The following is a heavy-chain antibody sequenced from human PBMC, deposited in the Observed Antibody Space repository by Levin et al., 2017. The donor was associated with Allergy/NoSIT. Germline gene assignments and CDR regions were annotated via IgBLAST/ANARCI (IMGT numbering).Heavy chain of an antibody. V-gene: IGHV4-39*02. J-gene: IGHJ3*02. Sequence: SETLSLTCIVSGGSISSNTNYWGWVRQPPGKGLEWIAIISYSGTTFYNPSLNSRVTISLDTSKNHFSLKLTSVTAADTAVYYCARRPRGGDVGWYAFDIWGLGTLVTISS. CDR3: ARRPRGGDVGWYAFDI. CDR2: ISYSGTT. D-gene: IGHD6-19*01. CDR1: GGSISSNTNY.